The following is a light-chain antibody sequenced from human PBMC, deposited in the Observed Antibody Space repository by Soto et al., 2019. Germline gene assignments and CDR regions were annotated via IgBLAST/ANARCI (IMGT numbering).Light chain of an antibody. Sequence: QSALTQPASVSGSPGQSITISCTGTSSDVGGYNYVSWYQQHPGKAPKLIIYEVSNRPSGVSTRFSGSKSGNTASLTICGLQGEDEADYYCSSYTSSSTRVFGGGTKLTVL. CDR1: SSDVGGYNY. J-gene: IGLJ2*01. CDR2: EVS. CDR3: SSYTSSSTRV. V-gene: IGLV2-14*01.